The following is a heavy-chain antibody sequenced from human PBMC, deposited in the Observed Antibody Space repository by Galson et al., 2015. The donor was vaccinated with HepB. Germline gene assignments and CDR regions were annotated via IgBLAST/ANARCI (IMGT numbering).Heavy chain of an antibody. V-gene: IGHV5-51*01. CDR3: ARVMVRGTHCLDV. Sequence: QSGAEMKKPGESLKISCQGSRDSFTGYWIAWVRQMPGKGLEWMGIIYPGDSDAKYSPSFQGHVTFSADKSTTTAYLQWSSLTVADSAIYYCARVMVRGTHCLDVWGQGTTVTVSS. D-gene: IGHD3-10*01. CDR2: IYPGDSDA. J-gene: IGHJ6*02. CDR1: RDSFTGYW.